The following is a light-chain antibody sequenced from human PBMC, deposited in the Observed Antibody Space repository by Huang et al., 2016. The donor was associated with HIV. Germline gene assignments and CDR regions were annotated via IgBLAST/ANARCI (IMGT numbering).Light chain of an antibody. Sequence: EIVMTQSPATLSVSPGERATLSCRASQTVSSNLTWYQQKPGQAPRLLIYAASTRGTDIPARCSGSGSGTEFTLTISSLQSEDFAVYYCQHYRVWPPVYTFGQGTKLEIK. CDR2: AAS. J-gene: IGKJ2*01. V-gene: IGKV3-15*01. CDR1: QTVSSN. CDR3: QHYRVWPPVYT.